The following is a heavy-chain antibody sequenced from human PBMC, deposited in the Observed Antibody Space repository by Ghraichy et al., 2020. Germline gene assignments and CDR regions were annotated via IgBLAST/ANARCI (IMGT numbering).Heavy chain of an antibody. V-gene: IGHV3-64D*06. Sequence: GGSLRLSCSASGFTFSVSAMHWVRQAPGKRLEHVSAMSHNGGVAYYPDSLKGRFAISRDNSKNMLFLQMSSLRVEDTAVYYCVKGAAPTVSVGAFDMWGQGTMVTVSS. CDR1: GFTFSVSA. J-gene: IGHJ3*02. CDR2: MSHNGGVA. D-gene: IGHD5/OR15-5a*01. CDR3: VKGAAPTVSVGAFDM.